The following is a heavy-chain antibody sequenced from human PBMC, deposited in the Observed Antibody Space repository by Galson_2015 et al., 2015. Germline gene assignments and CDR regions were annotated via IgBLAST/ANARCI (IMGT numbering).Heavy chain of an antibody. V-gene: IGHV3-30*18. J-gene: IGHJ3*02. CDR2: ISYDGSNK. CDR3: AKGFLEWLLLDAFEI. CDR1: GFTFSSYG. Sequence: SLRLSCAASGFTFSSYGMHWVRQAPGKGLEWVAVISYDGSNKYYADSVKGRFTISRDNSENTLYLQMNSLRAEDTAVYYCAKGFLEWLLLDAFEIWGQGTMVTVSS. D-gene: IGHD3-3*01.